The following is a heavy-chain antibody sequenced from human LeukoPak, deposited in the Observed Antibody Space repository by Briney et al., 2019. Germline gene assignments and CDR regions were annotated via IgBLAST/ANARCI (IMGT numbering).Heavy chain of an antibody. V-gene: IGHV4-61*01. CDR1: GGSVSSGSYY. CDR2: IYYSGST. CDR3: ARVTYYDILTGYYIPAFDY. Sequence: SETLSLTCTVSGGSVSSGSYYWSWIRQPPGRGLEWIGYIYYSGSTNYNPSLKSRVPISVHTSKTQFSLKLSSVTAADTAVYYCARVTYYDILTGYYIPAFDYWGQGTLVTVSS. J-gene: IGHJ4*02. D-gene: IGHD3-9*01.